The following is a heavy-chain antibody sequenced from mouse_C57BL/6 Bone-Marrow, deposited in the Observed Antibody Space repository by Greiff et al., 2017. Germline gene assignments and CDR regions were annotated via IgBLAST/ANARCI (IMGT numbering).Heavy chain of an antibody. J-gene: IGHJ3*01. V-gene: IGHV1-64*01. D-gene: IGHD2-3*01. CDR1: GYAFTNYW. CDR2: IHPNSGST. Sequence: QVQLQQPGAELVKPGASVKLSCKASGYAFTNYWMHWVKQRPGQGLEWIGMIHPNSGSTNYNEKFKSKATLTVAKSSSPAYMKLSSLTSEDSAVYYCARTGGYYPAWFAYWGQGTLVTVSA. CDR3: ARTGGYYPAWFAY.